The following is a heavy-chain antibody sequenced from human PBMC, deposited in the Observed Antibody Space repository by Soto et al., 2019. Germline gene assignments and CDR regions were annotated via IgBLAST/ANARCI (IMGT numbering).Heavy chain of an antibody. CDR3: ARVASGWYDAFDI. D-gene: IGHD6-19*01. V-gene: IGHV1-18*01. J-gene: IGHJ3*02. CDR1: GYTFTSYG. Sequence: SEKVSFKASGYTFTSYGISWVRQAPGQGLEWMGWISAYNGNTNYAQKLQGRVTMTTDTSTSTAYMELRSLRSDDTAVYYCARVASGWYDAFDIWGQGTMVTVSS. CDR2: ISAYNGNT.